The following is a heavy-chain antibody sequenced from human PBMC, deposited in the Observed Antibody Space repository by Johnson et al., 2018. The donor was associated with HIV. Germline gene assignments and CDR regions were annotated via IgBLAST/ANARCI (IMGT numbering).Heavy chain of an antibody. D-gene: IGHD2-2*01. CDR3: AKGVPPGGSSTSCHRAFDI. CDR1: GFTVSSNY. Sequence: EVQLVESGGGLVQPGGSLRLSCAASGFTVSSNYMSWVRQAPGKGLEWVSVISGSGGSTYYTDSVKGRFTISRDNSKNTLYLQMNSLRAEDTAVYYCAKGVPPGGSSTSCHRAFDIWGQGTMVTVSS. J-gene: IGHJ3*02. V-gene: IGHV3-23*04. CDR2: ISGSGGST.